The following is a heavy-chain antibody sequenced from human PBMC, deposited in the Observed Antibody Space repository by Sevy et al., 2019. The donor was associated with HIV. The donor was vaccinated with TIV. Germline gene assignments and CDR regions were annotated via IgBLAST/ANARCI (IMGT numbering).Heavy chain of an antibody. CDR1: GFTFSSYA. CDR3: ARDSTVEMATMGFDY. CDR2: ISYDGSNK. V-gene: IGHV3-30-3*01. Sequence: GGSLRLSCAASGFTFSSYAMHWVRQAPGKGLEWVAVISYDGSNKYYADSVKARFTISRDNSKNTLYLQMNSLRAEDTAVYYCARDSTVEMATMGFDYWGQGTLVTVSS. J-gene: IGHJ4*02. D-gene: IGHD5-12*01.